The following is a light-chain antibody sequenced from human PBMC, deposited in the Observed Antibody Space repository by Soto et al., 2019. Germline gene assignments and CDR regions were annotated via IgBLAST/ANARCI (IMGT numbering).Light chain of an antibody. Sequence: QSVLTQPASVSASPGEPITISCTGTSSDVGSYRLVSWYQQHPGKAPKLIIYEDDERPSGVSNRFSGSKSGNTASLTISGLQAEDEADYYCSSYAGRRTFVVFGGGTKVTVL. CDR1: SSDVGSYRL. CDR3: SSYAGRRTFVV. V-gene: IGLV2-23*01. J-gene: IGLJ2*01. CDR2: EDD.